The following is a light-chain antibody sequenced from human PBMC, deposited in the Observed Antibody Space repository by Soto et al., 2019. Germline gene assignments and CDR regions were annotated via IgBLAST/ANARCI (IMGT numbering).Light chain of an antibody. V-gene: IGKV3-20*01. Sequence: EIVLTQSPGTLSLSPGERATLSCRASQSISSNYLAWYQQKPGQAPRLLVYGASSRTTGIPHRFSGSGSGTDFTLTISRLEPEDFAVYYCQQYGSSRFTFGPGTKVDFK. CDR2: GAS. CDR3: QQYGSSRFT. J-gene: IGKJ3*01. CDR1: QSISSNY.